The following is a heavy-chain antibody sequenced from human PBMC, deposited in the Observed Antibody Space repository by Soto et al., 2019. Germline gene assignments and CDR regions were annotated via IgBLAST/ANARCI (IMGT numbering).Heavy chain of an antibody. J-gene: IGHJ2*01. V-gene: IGHV3-33*01. Sequence: QVQLVESGGGVVQPGRSLRLSCAASGFTFSNYGMHWVRQAPGKGLEWVAVIWYDGSDKYYADSVQGRFTISRDNFRNTLYLQMTSLRVEDTAVYYCARGVGVRRDWYFDRLGRGTLVTVSS. D-gene: IGHD1-26*01. CDR2: IWYDGSDK. CDR1: GFTFSNYG. CDR3: ARGVGVRRDWYFDR.